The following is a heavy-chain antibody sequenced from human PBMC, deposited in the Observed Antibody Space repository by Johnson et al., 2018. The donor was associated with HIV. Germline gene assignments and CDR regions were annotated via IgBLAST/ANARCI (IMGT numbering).Heavy chain of an antibody. J-gene: IGHJ3*02. CDR3: ARGGRKWELLGDDAFDI. D-gene: IGHD1-26*01. Sequence: VHLVESGGGVVQPGMSLRLSCAASGFTFSSYAMHWVRQAPGKGLEWVSGISWNSGSIGYADSVKGRFTISRDNAKNSLYLQMNSLRAGDTAVYYCARGGRKWELLGDDAFDIWGQGTMVTVSS. CDR1: GFTFSSYA. V-gene: IGHV3-9*01. CDR2: ISWNSGSI.